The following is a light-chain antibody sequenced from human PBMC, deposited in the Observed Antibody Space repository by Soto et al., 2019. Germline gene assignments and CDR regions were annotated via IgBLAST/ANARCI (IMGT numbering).Light chain of an antibody. CDR2: DVS. Sequence: QSALTQPASVSGSPGQSITISCTGTSSDVGGYNSVSWYQQHPGKAPKLMIYDVSNRPSGVSSRFSGSNSGNTASLTISGLQAEDEADYYCSSYTSSSTPRVFGGGTKLTVL. CDR1: SSDVGGYNS. J-gene: IGLJ2*01. V-gene: IGLV2-14*01. CDR3: SSYTSSSTPRV.